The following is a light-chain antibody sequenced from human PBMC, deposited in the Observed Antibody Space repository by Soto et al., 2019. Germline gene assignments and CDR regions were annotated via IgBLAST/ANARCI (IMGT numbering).Light chain of an antibody. J-gene: IGLJ2*01. CDR1: SSDVGGYNF. V-gene: IGLV2-11*01. CDR3: CSYAGSHFL. Sequence: QSALTQPRSVSGSPGQSVTISCTGTSSDVGGYNFVSWYQQHPGKAPKLMIYDVSQRPSGVPDRFSGSKSGNTASLTISGIQYEDEADYYCCSYAGSHFLFGGGTKLTVL. CDR2: DVS.